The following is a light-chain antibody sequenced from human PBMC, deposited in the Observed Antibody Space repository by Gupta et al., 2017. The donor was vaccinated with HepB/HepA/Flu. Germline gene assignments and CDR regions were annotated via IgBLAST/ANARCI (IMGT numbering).Light chain of an antibody. CDR3: LLYYGGAQPFVL. V-gene: IGLV7-43*01. CDR1: TGAVTSANF. Sequence: QTVVTQEPSLTVSPGGTVTLTCASSTGAVTSANFPNWIQQKPGQAPRTLIYNTNSKYSWTPARFSASLLGDKAALTLSDVQPEDEAEYYCLLYYGGAQPFVLFGGGTKLTVL. J-gene: IGLJ2*01. CDR2: NTN.